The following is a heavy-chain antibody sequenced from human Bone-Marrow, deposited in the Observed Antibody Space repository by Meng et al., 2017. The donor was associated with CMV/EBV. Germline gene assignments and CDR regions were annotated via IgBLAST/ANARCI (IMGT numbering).Heavy chain of an antibody. J-gene: IGHJ5*02. Sequence: ASVKVSCKASGYTFTSYGISWVRQAPGQGLEWMGWISAYNGNTNYAQKLQGRVTMTTDTSTSTAYMELRSLRSEDTAVYYCARGSITIFGVVIPNWFDPWGQGTLVTVSS. CDR2: ISAYNGNT. CDR1: GYTFTSYG. D-gene: IGHD3-3*01. CDR3: ARGSITIFGVVIPNWFDP. V-gene: IGHV1-18*01.